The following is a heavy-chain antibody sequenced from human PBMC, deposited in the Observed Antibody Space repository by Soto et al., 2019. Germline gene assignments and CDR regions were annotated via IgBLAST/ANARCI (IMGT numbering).Heavy chain of an antibody. D-gene: IGHD3-9*01. Sequence: ASVKVSCKASGYTFTSYYMHWVRQAPGQGLEWMGIINPSGGSTSYAQKFQGRVTMTRDTSTSTVYMELSSLRSEDTAVYYCARVGNDILTGHLTKKDNSPFDYWGQGTLVTVSS. J-gene: IGHJ4*02. CDR2: INPSGGST. V-gene: IGHV1-46*01. CDR3: ARVGNDILTGHLTKKDNSPFDY. CDR1: GYTFTSYY.